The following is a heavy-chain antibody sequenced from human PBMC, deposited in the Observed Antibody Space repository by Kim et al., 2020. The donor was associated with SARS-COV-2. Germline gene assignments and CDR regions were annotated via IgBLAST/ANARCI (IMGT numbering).Heavy chain of an antibody. CDR1: GGSISSSNW. CDR3: ARVRYKGWYFDL. Sequence: SETLSLTCAVSGGSISSSNWWSWVRQPPGKGLEWIGEIYHSGSTNYNPSLKSRVTISVDKSKNQFSLKLSCVTAADTAVYYCARVRYKGWYFDLWGRGTLVTVSS. J-gene: IGHJ2*01. V-gene: IGHV4-4*02. D-gene: IGHD3-16*02. CDR2: IYHSGST.